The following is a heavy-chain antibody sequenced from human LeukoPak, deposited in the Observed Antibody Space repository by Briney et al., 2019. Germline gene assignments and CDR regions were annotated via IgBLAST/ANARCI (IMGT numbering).Heavy chain of an antibody. J-gene: IGHJ4*02. V-gene: IGHV4-59*12. CDR1: GGSISTYY. CDR3: AWGRQLNFFDL. CDR2: IYHSGST. Sequence: SETLSLTCTVSGGSISTYYWSWIRQPPGKGLEWIGYIYHSGSTNYNPSLKSRVTISVDTSKNHFSLRLNSVTAADTAVYYCAWGRQLNFFDLWGQGTLVTVSS. D-gene: IGHD2-2*01.